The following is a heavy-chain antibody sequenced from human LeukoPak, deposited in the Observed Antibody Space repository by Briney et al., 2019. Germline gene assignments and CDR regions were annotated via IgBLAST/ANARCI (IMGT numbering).Heavy chain of an antibody. J-gene: IGHJ6*02. CDR3: ARSPAYYDILTGYPNYGMDV. CDR2: ILSGGGA. CDR1: GGSFSSYY. D-gene: IGHD3-9*01. Sequence: PSETLSLTCTVSGGSFSSYYWCWVRQPPGQGLEWIGCILSGGGANNNPSLKSRATVSMDTSMNQFSLKLSSVTAADTAVYYCARSPAYYDILTGYPNYGMDVWGQGTTVTVSS. V-gene: IGHV4-4*07.